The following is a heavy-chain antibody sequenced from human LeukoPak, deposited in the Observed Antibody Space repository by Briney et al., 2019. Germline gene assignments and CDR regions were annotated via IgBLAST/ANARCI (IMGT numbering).Heavy chain of an antibody. CDR1: GFTFSSYG. Sequence: GGSLRLSCAASGFTFSSYGMHWVRQAPGKGLEWVAVIWYDGSNKYYADSVKGRFTISRDNSKNTLYLQMNSLRAEDTAVYYCARDPQYCSGGSCYSFDYWGQGTLVTVSS. CDR3: ARDPQYCSGGSCYSFDY. J-gene: IGHJ4*02. CDR2: IWYDGSNK. D-gene: IGHD2-15*01. V-gene: IGHV3-33*01.